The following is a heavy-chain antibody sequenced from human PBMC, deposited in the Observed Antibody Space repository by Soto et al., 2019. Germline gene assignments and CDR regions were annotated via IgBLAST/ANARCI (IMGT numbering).Heavy chain of an antibody. V-gene: IGHV4-59*01. CDR2: IYYSGST. CDR3: ARALGYFDY. D-gene: IGHD3-16*02. J-gene: IGHJ4*02. Sequence: SETLSLTCTVSGGSISSYYWSWIRQPPGKGLEWIGYIYYSGSTNYNPSLKSRVTISVDTSKNQFSLKLSSVTAADTAVYCCARALGYFDYWGQGALVTVSS. CDR1: GGSISSYY.